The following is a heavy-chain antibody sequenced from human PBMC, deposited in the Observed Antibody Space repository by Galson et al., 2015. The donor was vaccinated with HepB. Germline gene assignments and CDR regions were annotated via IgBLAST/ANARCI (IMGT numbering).Heavy chain of an antibody. D-gene: IGHD2-2*01. CDR2: INHSGST. Sequence: LSLTCAVYGGSFSGYYWSWIRQPPGKGLEWIGEINHSGSTNYNPSLKSRVTISVDTSKNQFSLKLSSVTAADTAVYYCARWGSSSSSTSCWFGCWFDPWGQGTLVTVSS. J-gene: IGHJ5*02. CDR3: ARWGSSSSSTSCWFGCWFDP. V-gene: IGHV4-34*01. CDR1: GGSFSGYY.